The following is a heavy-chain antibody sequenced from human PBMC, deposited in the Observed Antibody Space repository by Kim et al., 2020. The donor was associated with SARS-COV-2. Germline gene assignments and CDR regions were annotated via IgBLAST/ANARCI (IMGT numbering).Heavy chain of an antibody. Sequence: ASVKVSCKASGYIFTYYDIYWVRQAPGQGLEWMGYISVNSGNTNYAQNLQGRVTITTDTSTSTAYMELGSLRSDDTAMYFCARRYLYRGHSAFDIWGQGTVVSVSS. CDR1: GYIFTYYD. V-gene: IGHV1-18*01. D-gene: IGHD3-16*02. J-gene: IGHJ3*02. CDR2: ISVNSGNT. CDR3: ARRYLYRGHSAFDI.